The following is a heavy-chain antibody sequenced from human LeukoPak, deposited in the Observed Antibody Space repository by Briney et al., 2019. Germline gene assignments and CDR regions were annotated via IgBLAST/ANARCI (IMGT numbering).Heavy chain of an antibody. Sequence: ASVRVSCKASGYTFTAYFMHCVRQAPGQGLEWMGRINPNSGDTNYAQNFQGRVTMTRDTSISTAYMELTRLKSDDTAVYYCARGRGIAALNWFDPWGQGTLVTVSS. J-gene: IGHJ5*02. CDR2: INPNSGDT. D-gene: IGHD6-13*01. CDR1: GYTFTAYF. CDR3: ARGRGIAALNWFDP. V-gene: IGHV1-2*06.